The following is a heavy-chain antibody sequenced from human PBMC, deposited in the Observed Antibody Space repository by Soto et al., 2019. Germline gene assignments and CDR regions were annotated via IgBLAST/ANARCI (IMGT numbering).Heavy chain of an antibody. CDR2: INSDGSST. J-gene: IGHJ4*02. CDR1: GGTFSSYG. D-gene: IGHD1-20*01. CDR3: ARVNHRYNWNAGLQY. Sequence: VGPLRLSWAAAGGTFSSYGRHWVRQAPGKGLVWVSRINSDGSSTSYADSVKGRFTISRDNAKNTMYLQMNSLRAEDTAVYYCARVNHRYNWNAGLQYWGQGTLVTVSS. V-gene: IGHV3-74*01.